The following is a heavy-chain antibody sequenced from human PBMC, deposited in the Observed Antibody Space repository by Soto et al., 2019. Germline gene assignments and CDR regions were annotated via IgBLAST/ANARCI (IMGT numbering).Heavy chain of an antibody. CDR2: ISGSGDFT. CDR3: AHPRGYGVFDAYDI. CDR1: GFTFSTYA. D-gene: IGHD4-17*01. J-gene: IGHJ3*02. Sequence: GGSLRLSCAASGFTFSTYAMSWVRQAPGKGLEWVSAISGSGDFTYSADSVTGRFTISRDNFKNTLYLQMNSLRIEDTAVYYCAHPRGYGVFDAYDIWGQGTMVTVSS. V-gene: IGHV3-23*01.